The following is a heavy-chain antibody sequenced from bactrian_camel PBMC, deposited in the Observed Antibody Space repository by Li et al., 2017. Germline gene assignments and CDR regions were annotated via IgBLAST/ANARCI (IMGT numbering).Heavy chain of an antibody. CDR2: VSSGGGST. Sequence: VQLVESGGGLVQPGGSLRLSCAASGFTFSSYYMIWARQAPGKGLEWVSSVSSGGGSTYYADSVKGRFTISRDNALNTVFLQMNNLASEDTALYYCATPEIDYCSGGNCYGLFGHWARGPRSPSP. D-gene: IGHD2*01. J-gene: IGHJ4*01. CDR1: GFTFSSYY. V-gene: IGHV3S40*01.